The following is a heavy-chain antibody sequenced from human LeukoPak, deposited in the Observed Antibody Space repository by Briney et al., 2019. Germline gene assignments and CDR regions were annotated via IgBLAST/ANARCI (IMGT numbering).Heavy chain of an antibody. CDR3: ARDGYDSSGYGFDP. D-gene: IGHD3-22*01. J-gene: IGHJ5*02. Sequence: PGGSLRLSCAASGFTFSSYGMHWVRQAPGKGLEWVACMKEDGSEKYYVDSVKGRFTISRDNAKNSLYPQMNSLRAEDTAMYYCARDGYDSSGYGFDPWGQGTLVTVSS. CDR2: MKEDGSEK. CDR1: GFTFSSYG. V-gene: IGHV3-7*01.